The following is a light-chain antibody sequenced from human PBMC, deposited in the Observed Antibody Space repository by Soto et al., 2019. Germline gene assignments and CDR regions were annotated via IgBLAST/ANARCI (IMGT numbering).Light chain of an antibody. J-gene: IGLJ1*01. CDR3: CSYAGSYYV. CDR1: SSDVGGYNY. CDR2: DVS. Sequence: QSARTQPRSVSGSPGQSVTISWTGTSSDVGGYNYVSWYQQHPGKAPKLMIYDVSKRPSGVPDRFSGSKSGNTASLTISGLQAEDEADYYCCSYAGSYYVFGTGTKLTVL. V-gene: IGLV2-11*01.